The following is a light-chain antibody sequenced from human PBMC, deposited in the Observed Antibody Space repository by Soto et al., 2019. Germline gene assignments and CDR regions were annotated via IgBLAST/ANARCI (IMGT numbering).Light chain of an antibody. V-gene: IGLV1-40*01. J-gene: IGLJ2*01. CDR1: SSNIGAGYD. Sequence: QSFLTQPPSVSGAPGQRVTISCTGTSSNIGAGYDVHWYRQLPGTAPKLLIYLNINRPSGVPNRFSGSKSGTSASLTITGLQAEDEADYYCQSYDSTLRGSIFGGGTKVTVL. CDR2: LNI. CDR3: QSYDSTLRGSI.